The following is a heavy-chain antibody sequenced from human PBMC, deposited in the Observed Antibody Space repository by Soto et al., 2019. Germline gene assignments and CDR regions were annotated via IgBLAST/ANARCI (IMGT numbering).Heavy chain of an antibody. Sequence: PSETLSLTCAVYGGSFSGYYWSWIRQPPGKGLEWIGEINHSGSTNYNPSLKSRVTISVDTSKNQFSLKLSSVTAADTAVYYCARGTPEISYYDFWSGYSYYFDYWGQGTLVTVSS. CDR2: INHSGST. CDR3: ARGTPEISYYDFWSGYSYYFDY. D-gene: IGHD3-3*01. J-gene: IGHJ4*02. CDR1: GGSFSGYY. V-gene: IGHV4-34*01.